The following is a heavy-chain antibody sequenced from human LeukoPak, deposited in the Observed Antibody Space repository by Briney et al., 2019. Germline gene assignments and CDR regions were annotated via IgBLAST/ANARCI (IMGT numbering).Heavy chain of an antibody. V-gene: IGHV3-23*01. D-gene: IGHD5-12*01. CDR2: IRGIGGTT. Sequence: SGGSLRLSCGASGFTFTSSAMSWVRQAPGKGLEWVSGIRGIGGTTYYADSVKGRFTISRDKSKNTVYLQMNTLRVDDTAVYFCAKGDIVATSLFDHWGQGTPVTVSS. CDR3: AKGDIVATSLFDH. CDR1: GFTFTSSA. J-gene: IGHJ4*02.